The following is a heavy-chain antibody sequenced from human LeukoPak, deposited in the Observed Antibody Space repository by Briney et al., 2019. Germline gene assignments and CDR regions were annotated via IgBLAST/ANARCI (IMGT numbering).Heavy chain of an antibody. CDR1: GGTFSSYA. D-gene: IGHD1-26*01. CDR2: ISAYNGNT. V-gene: IGHV1-18*01. Sequence: ASVKVSCKASGGTFSSYAISWVRQAPGQGLEWMGWISAYNGNTNYAQKLQGRVTMTTDTSTSTAYMELRSLRSDDTAVYYCALGVGATSNWFDPWGQGTLVTVSS. CDR3: ALGVGATSNWFDP. J-gene: IGHJ5*02.